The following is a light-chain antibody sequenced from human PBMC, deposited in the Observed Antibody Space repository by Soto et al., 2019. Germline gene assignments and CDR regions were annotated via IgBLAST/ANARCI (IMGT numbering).Light chain of an antibody. Sequence: QSVLTQPPSVSGAPGQRVTISCTGSSSNIGAGFDVHWYQQLPGRAPKVLIYGDINRPSGVPDRFSGSKSGASASLAITGLQGEDEADYYCQSYDSTLGGSKVFGGGTKLTVL. CDR3: QSYDSTLGGSKV. V-gene: IGLV1-40*01. J-gene: IGLJ3*02. CDR2: GDI. CDR1: SSNIGAGFD.